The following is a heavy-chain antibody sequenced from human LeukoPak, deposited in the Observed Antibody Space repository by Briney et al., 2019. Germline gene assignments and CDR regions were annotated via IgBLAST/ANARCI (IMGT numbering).Heavy chain of an antibody. V-gene: IGHV3-23*01. Sequence: GGSLRLSCAASGFTFSSYAMSWVRQAPGKGLEWVSAISGSGGSTYYADSVKGRFTISRDNSKNTLYLQMNSLRAEDTAVYYCAKDIGFMDYTGVDYWGQGTLVTVSS. CDR1: GFTFSSYA. D-gene: IGHD2-2*02. CDR3: AKDIGFMDYTGVDY. J-gene: IGHJ4*02. CDR2: ISGSGGST.